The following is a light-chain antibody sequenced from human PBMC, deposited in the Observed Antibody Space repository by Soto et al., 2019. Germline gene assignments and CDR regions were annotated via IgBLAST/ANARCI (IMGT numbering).Light chain of an antibody. CDR3: QSYDSSLSGYV. J-gene: IGLJ1*01. CDR2: GNS. Sequence: QAVVTQPPSVSGAPGQRVTISCTGSSSNIGAGYDVHWYQQLPGTAPKLLIYGNSNRPSGVPDRFSGSKSGTSASLAITGLQAEXXADYYCQSYDSSLSGYVFGTGTKVTVL. V-gene: IGLV1-40*01. CDR1: SSNIGAGYD.